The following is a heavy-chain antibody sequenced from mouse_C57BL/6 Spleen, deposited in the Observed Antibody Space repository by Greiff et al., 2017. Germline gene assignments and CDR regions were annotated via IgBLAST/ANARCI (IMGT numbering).Heavy chain of an antibody. J-gene: IGHJ3*01. CDR1: GYTFTSYW. V-gene: IGHV1-59*01. CDR3: ARKEFAY. CDR2: IDPSDSYT. Sequence: VQLQQPGAELVRPGTSVKLSCKASGYTFTSYWMHWVNQRPGQGLEWIGVIDPSDSYTNYNQKFKGKATLTVDTSSSTAYMQLSSLTSEDSAVYYCARKEFAYWGQGTLVTVSA.